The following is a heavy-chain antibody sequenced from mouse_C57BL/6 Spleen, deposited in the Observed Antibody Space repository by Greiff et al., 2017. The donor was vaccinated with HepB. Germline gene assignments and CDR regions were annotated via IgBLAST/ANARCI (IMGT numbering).Heavy chain of an antibody. Sequence: QVQLQQPGAELVKPGASVKLSCKASGYTFTSYWMHWVKQRPGQGLEWIGMIHPNSGSTNYNVKFKSKATLTVDKSSSTAYMQLSSLTSEDSAVYYCAREPTGTGLLDYWGQGTTLTVSS. J-gene: IGHJ2*01. V-gene: IGHV1-64*01. D-gene: IGHD4-1*02. CDR2: IHPNSGST. CDR1: GYTFTSYW. CDR3: AREPTGTGLLDY.